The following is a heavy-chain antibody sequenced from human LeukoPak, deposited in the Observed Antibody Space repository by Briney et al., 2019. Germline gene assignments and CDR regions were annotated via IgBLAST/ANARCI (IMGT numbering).Heavy chain of an antibody. CDR2: IYYSGST. J-gene: IGHJ4*02. D-gene: IGHD3-22*01. Sequence: PSETLSLTCTVSGGSISSSSYYWGWIRQPPGKGLEWIGSIYYSGSTYYNPSLKSRVTISVDTSENQFSLKLSSVTAADTAVYYCASPPTPYYYDSSGYYLRHWGQGTLVTVSS. CDR1: GGSISSSSYY. V-gene: IGHV4-39*01. CDR3: ASPPTPYYYDSSGYYLRH.